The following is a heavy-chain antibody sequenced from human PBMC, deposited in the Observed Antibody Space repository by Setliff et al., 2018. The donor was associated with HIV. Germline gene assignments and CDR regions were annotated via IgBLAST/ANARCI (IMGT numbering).Heavy chain of an antibody. Sequence: LRLSCAASGFSFSSYAMHWVRQTPGKGLEWVAIIFHDGSNKYYADSVKGRFTISRDNSKNTLYLQMNSLRAEDTAVYYCAKGPGYSSSWYYFNYWGQGTLVTVSS. V-gene: IGHV3-33*06. D-gene: IGHD6-13*01. CDR2: IFHDGSNK. J-gene: IGHJ4*02. CDR1: GFSFSSYA. CDR3: AKGPGYSSSWYYFNY.